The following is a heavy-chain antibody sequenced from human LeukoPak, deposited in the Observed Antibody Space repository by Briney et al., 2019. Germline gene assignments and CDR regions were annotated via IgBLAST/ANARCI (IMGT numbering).Heavy chain of an antibody. V-gene: IGHV3-30*18. D-gene: IGHD2-2*01. CDR1: GFTFSSYG. J-gene: IGHJ4*02. CDR3: AKKLAGSFSSCPDY. Sequence: PGGSLRLSCAASGFTFSSYGMHWVRQAPGKGLEWVAVISYDGSNKYYADSVEGRFTISRDNSMDTLYLQMNSLRAEDTAVYFCAKKLAGSFSSCPDYWGQGTLVTVSS. CDR2: ISYDGSNK.